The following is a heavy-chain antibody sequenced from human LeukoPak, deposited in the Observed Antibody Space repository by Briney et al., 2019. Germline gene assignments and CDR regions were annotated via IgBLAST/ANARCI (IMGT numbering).Heavy chain of an antibody. CDR3: ARYGSGSYIGY. CDR1: GFTVSSNY. D-gene: IGHD3-10*01. CDR2: IYSGGST. J-gene: IGHJ4*02. V-gene: IGHV3-53*01. Sequence: GGSLRLSCAASGFTVSSNYMSWVRQAPGKGLEWVSVIYSGGSTYYADSVKGRFTISRDNSKNTLYLQMNSLRAEDTAVYYCARYGSGSYIGYWGQGTLVTVSS.